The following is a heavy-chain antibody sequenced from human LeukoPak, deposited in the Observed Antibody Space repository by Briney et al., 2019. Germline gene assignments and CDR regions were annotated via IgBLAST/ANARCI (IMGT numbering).Heavy chain of an antibody. CDR1: RFTFSSYA. J-gene: IGHJ4*02. V-gene: IGHV3-30-3*01. Sequence: GSLRLSCAASRFTFSSYAMHWVRQAPGKGLEWVAVISYDGSNKYYADSVKGRFTISRDNSKNTLYLQMNSLRAEDTAVYYCAREAAAGTNYYFDYWGQGTLVTVSS. CDR3: AREAAAGTNYYFDY. D-gene: IGHD6-13*01. CDR2: ISYDGSNK.